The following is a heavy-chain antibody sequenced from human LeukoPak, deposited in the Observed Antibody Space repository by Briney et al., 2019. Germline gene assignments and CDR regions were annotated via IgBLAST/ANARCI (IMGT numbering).Heavy chain of an antibody. CDR2: ISYDGSNK. CDR3: AKSGEGIQLWLLLDY. CDR1: GFTFSSYG. V-gene: IGHV3-30*18. D-gene: IGHD5-18*01. Sequence: GRSLRLSCAASGFTFSSYGMHWVRQAPGKGLEWVAVISYDGSNKYYADSVKGRFTISRDNSKNTLYLQMNGLRAEDTAVYYCAKSGEGIQLWLLLDYWGQGTLVTVSS. J-gene: IGHJ4*02.